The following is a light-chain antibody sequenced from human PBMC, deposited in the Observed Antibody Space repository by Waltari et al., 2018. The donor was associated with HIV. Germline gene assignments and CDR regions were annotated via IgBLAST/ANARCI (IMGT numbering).Light chain of an antibody. J-gene: IGKJ2*01. CDR2: DAS. Sequence: EPVLTQSPGTLSLSSGERATLSCRAGQTINSNYLAWYQHKPGLPPRLLIYDASTRAAGIPERFSGGGSGTDFTLTISRLEPEDFAIYFCQQYEASPPMYTFGQGT. V-gene: IGKV3-20*01. CDR3: QQYEASPPMYT. CDR1: QTINSNY.